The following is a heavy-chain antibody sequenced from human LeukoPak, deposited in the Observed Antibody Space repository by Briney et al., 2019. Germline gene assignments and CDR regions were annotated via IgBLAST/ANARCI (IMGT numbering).Heavy chain of an antibody. CDR1: GYTFTSYD. V-gene: IGHV1-8*03. D-gene: IGHD3-22*01. CDR3: ARASRYYYDSSGYYYDFNWFDP. Sequence: ASVKVSCKASGYTFTSYDINWVRQATGQGLEWMGWMNPNSGNTGYAQKFQGRVTITRNTSISTAYMELSSLRSEDTAVYYCARASRYYYDSSGYYYDFNWFDPWGQGTLVTVSS. CDR2: MNPNSGNT. J-gene: IGHJ5*02.